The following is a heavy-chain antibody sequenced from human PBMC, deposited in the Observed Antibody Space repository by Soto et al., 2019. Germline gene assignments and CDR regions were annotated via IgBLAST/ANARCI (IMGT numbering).Heavy chain of an antibody. CDR3: SAKWELTYYYYGMDV. D-gene: IGHD1-26*01. CDR2: IRSKVYGGTT. Sequence: PGESLKISSTASGFKFGDYAMSWFRQAPGKGLEWVGFIRSKVYGGTTEYAASVKGRFTISRDGSKSIAYLQMNSLKTEDTAVYYCSAKWELTYYYYGMDVWGQGTTVTVSS. CDR1: GFKFGDYA. J-gene: IGHJ6*02. V-gene: IGHV3-49*01.